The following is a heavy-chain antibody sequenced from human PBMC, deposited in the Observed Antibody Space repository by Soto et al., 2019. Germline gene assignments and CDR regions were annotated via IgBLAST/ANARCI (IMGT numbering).Heavy chain of an antibody. CDR1: GFTFSSYA. Sequence: EVQLLESGGGLVQPGGSLRLSCAASGFTFSSYAMSWVRQAPGKGLEWVSAISGSGGSTYYADSVKGRFTISRDNSKNTLYLQMNSLRAEDTAVYYCEKGPLDYDFWSGYFYGGSSYNWFDPWGQGTLVTVSS. J-gene: IGHJ5*02. CDR2: ISGSGGST. V-gene: IGHV3-23*01. D-gene: IGHD3-3*01. CDR3: EKGPLDYDFWSGYFYGGSSYNWFDP.